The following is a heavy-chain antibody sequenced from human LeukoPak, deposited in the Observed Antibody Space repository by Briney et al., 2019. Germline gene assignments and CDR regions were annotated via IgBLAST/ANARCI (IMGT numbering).Heavy chain of an antibody. CDR1: GFTFNSHA. CDR2: ISASGGST. D-gene: IGHD3-16*01. V-gene: IGHV3-23*01. Sequence: PGGSLRLSCAASGFTFNSHAMSWVRQAPGKGLEWVSIISASGGSTYYADSVKGRFTISRDNSKNTLYLQMNSLRAEDTAVYYCATQGGNFDYWGQGTLVTASS. CDR3: ATQGGNFDY. J-gene: IGHJ4*02.